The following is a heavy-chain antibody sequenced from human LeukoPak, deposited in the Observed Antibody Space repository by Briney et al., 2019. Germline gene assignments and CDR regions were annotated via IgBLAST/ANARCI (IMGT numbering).Heavy chain of an antibody. J-gene: IGHJ5*02. V-gene: IGHV1-8*01. D-gene: IGHD2-2*01. CDR2: MNPNSGNT. CDR3: ARDQHCSSTSCYEGWFDP. CDR1: GYTFTSYD. Sequence: ASVKVSCKASGYTFTSYDINWVRQATGQGLEWMGWMNPNSGNTGYAQKFQGRVTMTRNTSISTAYMELSRLRSDDTAVYYCARDQHCSSTSCYEGWFDPWGQGTLVTVSS.